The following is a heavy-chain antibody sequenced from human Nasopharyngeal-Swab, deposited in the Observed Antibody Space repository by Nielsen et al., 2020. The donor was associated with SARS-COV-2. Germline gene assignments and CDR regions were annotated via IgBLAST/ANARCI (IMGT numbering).Heavy chain of an antibody. V-gene: IGHV1-3*01. Sequence: ASVKVSCKASGHTFTSYAMHWVRQAPGQRLEWMGWINAGNGNTKYSQKFQGRVTITRDASASTAYMELSSLRSEDTAVYYCARVGYKGWFDPWGQGTLVTVSS. D-gene: IGHD5-18*01. CDR1: GHTFTSYA. CDR3: ARVGYKGWFDP. J-gene: IGHJ5*02. CDR2: INAGNGNT.